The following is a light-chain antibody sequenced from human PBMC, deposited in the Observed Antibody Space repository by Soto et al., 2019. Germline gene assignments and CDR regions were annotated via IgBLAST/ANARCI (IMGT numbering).Light chain of an antibody. V-gene: IGLV2-14*01. CDR2: EVS. CDR1: SSDVGAYNR. J-gene: IGLJ1*01. CDR3: NAFTTTSTYV. Sequence: QSALTQPASVSGSPGQSITISCTGTSSDVGAYNRVSWYQQYPGQAPKVIIYEVSNRPSGVSYRFSGSKSGNTASLTISRLQAEDEADYYCNAFTTTSTYVFGTGTKLTVL.